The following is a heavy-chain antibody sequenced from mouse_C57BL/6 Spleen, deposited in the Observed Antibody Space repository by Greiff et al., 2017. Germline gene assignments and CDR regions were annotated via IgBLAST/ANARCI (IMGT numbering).Heavy chain of an antibody. J-gene: IGHJ2*01. Sequence: DVKLVESGPGLVKPSQSLSLTCSVTGYSITSGYYWNWIRQLPGNKLEWMGNISYDGSNNYNPALKNPIAITRDTSKNQFILKLNSVTTEDTATYYCAGLNWDGDYWGQGTTLTVAS. D-gene: IGHD4-1*01. CDR1: GYSITSGYY. CDR2: ISYDGSN. CDR3: AGLNWDGDY. V-gene: IGHV3-6*01.